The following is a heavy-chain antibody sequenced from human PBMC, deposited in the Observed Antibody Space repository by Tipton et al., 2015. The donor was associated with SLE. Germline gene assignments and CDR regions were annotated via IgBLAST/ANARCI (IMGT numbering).Heavy chain of an antibody. V-gene: IGHV1-18*01. CDR1: GYTFTTYG. D-gene: IGHD1-26*01. J-gene: IGHJ4*02. CDR2: ISPYNGNT. CDR3: ARARGGSYFLDY. Sequence: QSRAEVKKPGASVRVSCKASGYTFTTYGISWVRQAPGQGLEWMGWISPYNGNTNYAQKFQGGVTMTTDTFTKTVYLDLRSLISDDTAVYYCARARGGSYFLDYWGQGTLVTVSS.